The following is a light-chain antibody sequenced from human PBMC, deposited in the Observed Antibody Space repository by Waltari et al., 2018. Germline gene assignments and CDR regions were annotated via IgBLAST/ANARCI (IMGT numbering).Light chain of an antibody. CDR2: DAS. J-gene: IGKJ3*01. CDR1: QDISNY. CDR3: QQYDNLPT. V-gene: IGKV1-33*01. Sequence: IQMTQSPSSLSASVGDRVTITCQASQDISNYLNWYQQKPGTAPELLIYDASNLETGVPSRFSGSGSGTDFTFTISSLQPEDIATYYCQQYDNLPTFGPGTKVDFK.